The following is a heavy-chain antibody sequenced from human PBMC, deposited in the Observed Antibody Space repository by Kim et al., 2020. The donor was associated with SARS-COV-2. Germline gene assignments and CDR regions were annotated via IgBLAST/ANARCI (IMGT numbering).Heavy chain of an antibody. CDR2: FYPGYSDT. CDR3: ARLEYYSSGWYESNWFDP. D-gene: IGHD6-19*01. J-gene: IGHJ5*02. V-gene: IGHV5-51*01. Sequence: GESLKISCKGSGYSFTSYWIGWVRQMPGKGLELMGIFYPGYSDTRYSPPFQGQVTISADKSISTAYLQWSSLKASDTAMYYCARLEYYSSGWYESNWFDPWGQGTLVTVSS. CDR1: GYSFTSYW.